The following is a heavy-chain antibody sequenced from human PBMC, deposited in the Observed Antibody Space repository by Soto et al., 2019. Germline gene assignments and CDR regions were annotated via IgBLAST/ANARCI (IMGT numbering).Heavy chain of an antibody. CDR1: GFTFSDYY. D-gene: IGHD2-2*02. Sequence: GGSLRLSCAASGFTFSDYYMSWIRQAPGKGLEWVSYISSSGSTIYYADSVKGRFTISRDNAKNSLYLQMNSLSAEDTAVYYCARDRYCSSTSCYILGTYYYYGMDVWGQGTTVTVS. J-gene: IGHJ6*02. CDR2: ISSSGSTI. V-gene: IGHV3-11*01. CDR3: ARDRYCSSTSCYILGTYYYYGMDV.